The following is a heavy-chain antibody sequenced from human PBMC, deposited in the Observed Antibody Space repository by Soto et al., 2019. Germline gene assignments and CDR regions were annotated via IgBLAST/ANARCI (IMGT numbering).Heavy chain of an antibody. CDR1: GFTFSSFW. V-gene: IGHV3-7*01. J-gene: IGHJ4*02. CDR3: ARDGIAVAGGFDY. Sequence: EVQLVESGGGLVQPGGSLSLSGAAFGFTFSSFWLSWFRQAPGKGLGWVANIKQDGSGKYYVDSVKGRFTISRDNAKNSLYLQMNSLRAEDTAVYYCARDGIAVAGGFDYWGQGTLVTVSS. D-gene: IGHD6-19*01. CDR2: IKQDGSGK.